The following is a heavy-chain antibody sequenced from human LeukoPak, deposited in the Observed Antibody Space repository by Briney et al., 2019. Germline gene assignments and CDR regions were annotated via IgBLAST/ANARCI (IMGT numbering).Heavy chain of an antibody. CDR3: ARPQIITIFGVVLGAFDI. CDR1: GGTFSSYA. Sequence: SVKVSCKASGGTFSSYAISWVRQAPGQGLEWMGGIIPIFGTANYAQKFQGRVTITADESTSTAYMELSSLRSEDTAVYYCARPQIITIFGVVLGAFDIWSQGTLVTVSS. J-gene: IGHJ3*02. CDR2: IIPIFGTA. V-gene: IGHV1-69*13. D-gene: IGHD3-3*01.